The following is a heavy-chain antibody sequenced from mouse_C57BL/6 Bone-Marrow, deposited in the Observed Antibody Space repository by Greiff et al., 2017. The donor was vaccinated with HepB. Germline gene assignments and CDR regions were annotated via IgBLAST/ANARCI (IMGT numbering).Heavy chain of an antibody. CDR3: ARGIDGAMDY. CDR1: GYAFTNYL. J-gene: IGHJ4*01. Sequence: QVQLQQSGAELVRPGTSVKVSCKASGYAFTNYLIEWVKQRPGQGLEWIGVINPGSGGTNYNEKFKGKATLTADKSSSTAYMQLSSLTSEDSAVYFCARGIDGAMDYWGQGTSVTVSS. CDR2: INPGSGGT. V-gene: IGHV1-54*01.